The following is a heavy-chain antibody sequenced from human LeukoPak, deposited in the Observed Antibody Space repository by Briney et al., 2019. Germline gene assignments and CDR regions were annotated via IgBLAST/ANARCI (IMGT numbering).Heavy chain of an antibody. CDR2: ISNDGLKD. CDR1: GFTFSTYG. D-gene: IGHD6-13*01. V-gene: IGHV3-30*03. CDR3: ARSIAAEFDY. Sequence: GGSLRLSCAASGFTFSTYGMHWLRQPPGRGLEWVAVISNDGLKDHYADSVKGRFTVSRDNSENTLSLQMNSLRPEDTAVYYCARSIAAEFDYWGQGTLVTVSS. J-gene: IGHJ4*02.